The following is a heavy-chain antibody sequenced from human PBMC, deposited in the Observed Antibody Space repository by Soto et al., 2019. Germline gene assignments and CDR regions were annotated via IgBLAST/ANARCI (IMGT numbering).Heavy chain of an antibody. Sequence: QVQLVQSGAEVKKPGASVKVSCKASGYTFTSYGISWVRQAPGQGLEWMGWISAYNGNTNYAQKLQGRVTMTTDTSTSTAYMELRSLRSDDTAVYYCARVAAAGPPDPYYYYYGMDVWGQGTTVTVSS. V-gene: IGHV1-18*01. CDR1: GYTFTSYG. J-gene: IGHJ6*02. CDR2: ISAYNGNT. CDR3: ARVAAAGPPDPYYYYYGMDV. D-gene: IGHD6-13*01.